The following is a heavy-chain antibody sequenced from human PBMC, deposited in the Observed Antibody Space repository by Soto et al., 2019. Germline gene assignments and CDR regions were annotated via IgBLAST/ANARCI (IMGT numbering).Heavy chain of an antibody. CDR2: ISAYNGNT. J-gene: IGHJ2*01. D-gene: IGHD4-17*01. V-gene: IGHV1-18*01. CDR3: AREPPTHWYFDL. Sequence: ASVKVSCKASGYTFTSYGISWVRQAPGQGLEWMGWISAYNGNTSYAQKLQGRVTMTTDTSTSTAYMELRSLRSDDTAVYYCAREPPTHWYFDLWGRGTLVTVSS. CDR1: GYTFTSYG.